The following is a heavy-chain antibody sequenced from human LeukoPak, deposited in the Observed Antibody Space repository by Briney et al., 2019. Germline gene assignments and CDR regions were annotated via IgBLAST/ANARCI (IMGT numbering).Heavy chain of an antibody. J-gene: IGHJ3*02. D-gene: IGHD3-9*01. CDR1: GFTFSNYW. CDR2: IKGDGSST. Sequence: GGSLRLSCAASGFTFSNYWMHWVRQTPGEGLVCVSLIKGDGSSTTYADSVKGRFTISRDNSKNTLYLQMNSLRAEDTAVYYCAREDPYYDILTGYYRQGGGIDIWGQGTMVTVSS. CDR3: AREDPYYDILTGYYRQGGGIDI. V-gene: IGHV3-74*01.